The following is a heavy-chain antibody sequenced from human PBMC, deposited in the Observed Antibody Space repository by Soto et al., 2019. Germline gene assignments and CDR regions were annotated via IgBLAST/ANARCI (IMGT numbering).Heavy chain of an antibody. V-gene: IGHV3-23*01. CDR2: ISGSGGST. CDR1: GFTFSSLG. Sequence: EVQLLESGGGLVQPGGSLRLSCAASGFTFSSLGMNWVRQAPGKGLEWGSTISGSGGSTAYADSGKGRFTISRDNSKNTLFLQMNSLRAEDTAVYSCAKDPSQWLLRSAHDVWGQGTTVTVSS. J-gene: IGHJ6*02. CDR3: AKDPSQWLLRSAHDV. D-gene: IGHD6-19*01.